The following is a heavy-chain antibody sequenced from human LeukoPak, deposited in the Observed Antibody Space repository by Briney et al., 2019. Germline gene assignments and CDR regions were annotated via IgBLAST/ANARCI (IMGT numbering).Heavy chain of an antibody. CDR3: ARDLNAPYYYGSGSPADV. CDR1: GFTFSSYS. J-gene: IGHJ6*02. CDR2: ISSSSSTI. V-gene: IGHV3-48*04. D-gene: IGHD3-10*01. Sequence: GGSLRLSCAASGFTFSSYSMNWVRQAPGKGLEWVSYISSSSSTIYYADSVKGRFTISRDNAKNSLHLQMNSLRAEDTAVYYCARDLNAPYYYGSGSPADVWGQGTTVTVSS.